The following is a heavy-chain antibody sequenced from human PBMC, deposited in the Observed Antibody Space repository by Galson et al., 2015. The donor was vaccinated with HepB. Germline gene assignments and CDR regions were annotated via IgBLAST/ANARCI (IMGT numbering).Heavy chain of an antibody. D-gene: IGHD5-12*01. J-gene: IGHJ4*02. CDR2: IKQDGSEK. CDR3: ARIGFSGYDFDY. V-gene: IGHV3-7*01. Sequence: SLRLSCAVSGFTFSSYWMSWVRQAPGKGLEWVANIKQDGSEKHYVDSVKGRFTISRDNAKNSLYLQMNSLRAEDTAVYCCARIGFSGYDFDYWGQGTLVTVSS. CDR1: GFTFSSYW.